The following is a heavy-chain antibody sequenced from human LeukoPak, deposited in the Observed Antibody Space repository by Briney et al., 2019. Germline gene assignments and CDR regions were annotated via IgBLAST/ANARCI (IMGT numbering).Heavy chain of an antibody. CDR3: ARLVGSTGAFDI. CDR2: IYHSGNT. CDR1: GGSISSSSYY. J-gene: IGHJ3*02. Sequence: SETLSLTCTVSGGSISSSSYYWGWIRQPPGKGLEWIASIYHSGNTYYNPSLKSRVTISVDTSENQFSLKLSSVTAADTAVYYCARLVGSTGAFDIWGQGTMVTVPS. V-gene: IGHV4-39*01. D-gene: IGHD1-26*01.